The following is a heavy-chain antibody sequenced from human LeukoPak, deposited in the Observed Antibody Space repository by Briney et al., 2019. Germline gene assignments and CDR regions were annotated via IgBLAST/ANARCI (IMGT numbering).Heavy chain of an antibody. J-gene: IGHJ4*02. CDR3: ATGQVAWTDD. V-gene: IGHV3-21*01. CDR1: GFTFSSFS. Sequence: GGSLRLSCAASGFTFSSFSINWVRQAPGKGLEWVSTISSSSTYIYYADSVKGRLTISRDNANNSLYLQMSSLRAEDTAVYYCATGQVAWTDDGGQGTLVTVSS. CDR2: ISSSSTYI. D-gene: IGHD3/OR15-3a*01.